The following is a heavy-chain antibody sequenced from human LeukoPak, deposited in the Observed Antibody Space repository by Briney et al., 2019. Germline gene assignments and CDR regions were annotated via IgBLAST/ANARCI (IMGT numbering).Heavy chain of an antibody. CDR2: IYPGDSDT. CDR3: AKLRLPGRYYYYGMDV. V-gene: IGHV5-51*01. D-gene: IGHD2-15*01. Sequence: GESLKISCKGSGYSFTSYWIGWVRQMPGKGLEWMGIIYPGDSDTRYSPSFQDQVTISADKSISTAYLQWSSLKASDTAMYYCAKLRLPGRYYYYGMDVWGKGTTVTVSS. J-gene: IGHJ6*04. CDR1: GYSFTSYW.